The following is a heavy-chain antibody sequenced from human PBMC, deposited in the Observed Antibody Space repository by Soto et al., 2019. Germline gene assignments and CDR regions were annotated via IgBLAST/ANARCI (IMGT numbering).Heavy chain of an antibody. CDR3: ARGLYCSSTSCYRYSDAFDI. CDR2: INAGNGNT. CDR1: GYTFTSYA. Sequence: ASVKVSCKASGYTFTSYAMHWVRQAPGQRLEWMGWINAGNGNTKYSQKFQGRVTITRDTSASTAYMELSSLRSEDTAVYYCARGLYCSSTSCYRYSDAFDIWGQGTMVTASS. V-gene: IGHV1-3*01. D-gene: IGHD2-2*01. J-gene: IGHJ3*02.